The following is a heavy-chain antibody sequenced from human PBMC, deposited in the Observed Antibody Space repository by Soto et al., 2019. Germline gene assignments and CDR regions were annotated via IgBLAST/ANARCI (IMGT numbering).Heavy chain of an antibody. CDR3: ATALGCSSTSCTLDY. D-gene: IGHD2-2*01. CDR1: GGTFGSYA. CDR2: IIPVSGAA. V-gene: IGHV1-69*01. J-gene: IGHJ4*02. Sequence: QVQLVQSGAEVKKPGSSVKVSCKASGGTFGSYAFSWVRQAPGQGLEWMGGIIPVSGAAHYAQKFQGRVTITADESTSTACMELSSLSSQDTAVYYCATALGCSSTSCTLDYWGQGTRVIVSS.